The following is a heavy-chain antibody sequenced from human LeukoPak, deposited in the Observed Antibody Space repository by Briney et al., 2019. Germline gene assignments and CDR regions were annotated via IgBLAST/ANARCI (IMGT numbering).Heavy chain of an antibody. D-gene: IGHD5-18*01. J-gene: IGHJ4*02. CDR2: ISSSSSYI. CDR3: ARADVDTAMATGY. Sequence: GGSLRLSCAASGFAFSSYSMNWVRQAPGKGLEWVSSISSSSSYIYYADSVKGRFTISRDNAKNSLYLQMNSLRAEDTAVYYCARADVDTAMATGYWGQGTLVTVSS. V-gene: IGHV3-21*01. CDR1: GFAFSSYS.